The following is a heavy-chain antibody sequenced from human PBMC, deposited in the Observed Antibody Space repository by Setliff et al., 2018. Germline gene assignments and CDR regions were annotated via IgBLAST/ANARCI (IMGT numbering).Heavy chain of an antibody. J-gene: IGHJ6*02. Sequence: TGGSLRLSCAGSGFTFNTYWMTWVRQAPGKGLEWVASITHDGSKTYILDSVKGRFTISRDNTKNSLYLQMNSLRAEDTAVYYCARDLAGATYYYYYGMDVWGQGTTVTVS. D-gene: IGHD1-26*01. CDR2: ITHDGSKT. CDR3: ARDLAGATYYYYYGMDV. V-gene: IGHV3-7*01. CDR1: GFTFNTYW.